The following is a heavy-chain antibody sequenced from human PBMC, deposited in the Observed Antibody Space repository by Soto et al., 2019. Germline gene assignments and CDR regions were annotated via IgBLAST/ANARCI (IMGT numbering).Heavy chain of an antibody. V-gene: IGHV4-59*01. CDR3: ARIRGLGEVSPYCDH. D-gene: IGHD3-16*01. CDR2: ISYSGTT. Sequence: QVQLQEWGPGLVKPSETLSLTCTVSRCSISNYFWTWLRQPPGRGLEWIGYISYSGTTNYNASLKSRVTISVDTSANQFSLRVRSVTAADTAVYYCARIRGLGEVSPYCDHWGQGARVTVSS. J-gene: IGHJ4*02. CDR1: RCSISNYF.